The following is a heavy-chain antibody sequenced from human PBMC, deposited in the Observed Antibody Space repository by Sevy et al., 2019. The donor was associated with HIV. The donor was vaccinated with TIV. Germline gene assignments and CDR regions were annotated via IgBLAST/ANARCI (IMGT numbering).Heavy chain of an antibody. D-gene: IGHD6-19*01. CDR2: IYYSGST. Sequence: GSLRLSCTVSGGSISSSSYYWGWIRQPPGKGLEWIGSIYYSGSTYYNPSLKSRVTISVDTSKNQFSLKLSSVTAAVTAVYYCARHHKGSGLTFDYWGQGTLVTVSS. V-gene: IGHV4-39*01. CDR3: ARHHKGSGLTFDY. J-gene: IGHJ4*02. CDR1: GGSISSSSYY.